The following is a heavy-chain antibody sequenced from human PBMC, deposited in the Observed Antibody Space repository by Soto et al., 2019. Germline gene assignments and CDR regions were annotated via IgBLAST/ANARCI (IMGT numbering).Heavy chain of an antibody. CDR3: AKDLFDRTTICAFDI. J-gene: IGHJ3*02. CDR1: GFTFSSYA. Sequence: PGGSLRRSCAASGFTFSSYAMSWVRQAPGKGLEWVSAISGSGGSTYYADSVKGRFTISRDNSKNTLYLQMNSLRAEDTAVYYCAKDLFDRTTICAFDIWGQGTMVTVSS. D-gene: IGHD4-4*01. CDR2: ISGSGGST. V-gene: IGHV3-23*01.